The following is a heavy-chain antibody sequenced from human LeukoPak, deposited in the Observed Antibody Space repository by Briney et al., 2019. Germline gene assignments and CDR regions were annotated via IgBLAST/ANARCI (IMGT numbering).Heavy chain of an antibody. CDR3: ARNVGEYYYDSSGYYNY. J-gene: IGHJ4*02. CDR2: ISAYNGNT. V-gene: IGHV1-18*01. D-gene: IGHD3-22*01. Sequence: GASVKVSCKASGYTFTSYGISWVRQAPGQGLEWRGWISAYNGNTNYAQKLQGRVTMTTDTSTSTAYMELRSLRSDDTAVYYCARNVGEYYYDSSGYYNYWGQGTLVTVSS. CDR1: GYTFTSYG.